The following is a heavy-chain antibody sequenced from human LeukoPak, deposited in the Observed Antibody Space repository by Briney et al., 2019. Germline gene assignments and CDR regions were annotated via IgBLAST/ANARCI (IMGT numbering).Heavy chain of an antibody. J-gene: IGHJ4*02. Sequence: GGSLRLSCAASGFTFSSYAMSWVRQAPGKGLEWVSVISGSGGSTYYADSVKGRFTISRDNSKNTLYLQMNSLRAEDTAVYYCARDHYPDYYDSSGCPDYWGQGTLVTVSS. V-gene: IGHV3-23*01. CDR3: ARDHYPDYYDSSGCPDY. CDR1: GFTFSSYA. CDR2: ISGSGGST. D-gene: IGHD3-22*01.